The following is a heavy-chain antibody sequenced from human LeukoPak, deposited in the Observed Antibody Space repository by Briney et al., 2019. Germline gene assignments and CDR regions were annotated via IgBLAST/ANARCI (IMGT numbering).Heavy chain of an antibody. J-gene: IGHJ4*02. V-gene: IGHV3-64D*06. CDR1: GFSFRSYA. D-gene: IGHD3-22*01. CDR3: VKGSSYYYDSNGHYVDY. CDR2: ITSNGGST. Sequence: TGGSLRLSCSASGFSFRSYAMNWVRQAPGKGLEYVSAITSNGGSTYYADSVKGRFTISRDNSKNTLYLQMSSLRAEDTAVYYCVKGSSYYYDSNGHYVDYWGQGTLVTVSS.